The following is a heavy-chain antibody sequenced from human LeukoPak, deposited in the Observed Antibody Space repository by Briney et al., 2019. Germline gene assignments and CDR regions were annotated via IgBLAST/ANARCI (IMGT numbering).Heavy chain of an antibody. D-gene: IGHD3-16*01. V-gene: IGHV4-30-2*01. CDR3: AGDPDYDYVWGPMRGDAFDI. CDR1: GGSISSGGYY. Sequence: TLSLTCSVSGGSISSGGYYWRWIRQPPGKVLEWIGYIYYSGSTYYNPSLKSRVTISVDRSKNQFSLKLSSVTAADTAVYYCAGDPDYDYVWGPMRGDAFDIWGQGTMVTVSS. J-gene: IGHJ3*02. CDR2: IYYSGST.